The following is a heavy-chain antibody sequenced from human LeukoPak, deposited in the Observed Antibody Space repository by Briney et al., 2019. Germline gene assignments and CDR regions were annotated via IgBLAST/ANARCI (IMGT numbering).Heavy chain of an antibody. CDR1: GFTFRTFE. CDR3: ARDKRSDLLGNNYYYYYGMDV. CDR2: ISSSGSNI. J-gene: IGHJ6*02. Sequence: GGSLRLSCAASGFTFRTFEMNWVRQAPGRGLEWVSYISSSGSNIYYADSVKGRFTISRDNAKNSLYLQMNSLRAEDTAVYYCARDKRSDLLGNNYYYYYGMDVWGQGTTVTVSS. D-gene: IGHD2-8*02. V-gene: IGHV3-48*03.